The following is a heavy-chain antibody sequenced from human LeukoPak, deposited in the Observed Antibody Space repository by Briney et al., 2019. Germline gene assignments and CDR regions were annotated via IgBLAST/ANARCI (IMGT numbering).Heavy chain of an antibody. J-gene: IGHJ4*02. CDR2: IYYSGST. CDR3: ARDHYDSSGYYRLGY. V-gene: IGHV4-39*07. CDR1: GGSISSSSYY. Sequence: SETLSLTCTVSGGSISSSSYYWGWIRQPPGKGLEWIGSIYYSGSTYYNPSLKSRVTISVDTSKNQFSLKLSSVTAADTAVYYCARDHYDSSGYYRLGYWGQGTLVTVSS. D-gene: IGHD3-22*01.